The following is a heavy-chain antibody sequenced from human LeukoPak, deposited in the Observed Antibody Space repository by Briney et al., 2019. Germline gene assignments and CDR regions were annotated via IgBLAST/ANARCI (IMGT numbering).Heavy chain of an antibody. D-gene: IGHD3-22*01. CDR3: ARDRGVRHYYDSSGYPV. Sequence: ASVKVSCKASGYTFTSYGISWVRRAPGQGLEWMGWISAYNGNTNYAQKLQGRVTMTTDTSTSTAYMELRSLRSDDTAVYYCARDRGVRHYYDSSGYPVWGQGTLVTVSS. J-gene: IGHJ4*02. V-gene: IGHV1-18*01. CDR2: ISAYNGNT. CDR1: GYTFTSYG.